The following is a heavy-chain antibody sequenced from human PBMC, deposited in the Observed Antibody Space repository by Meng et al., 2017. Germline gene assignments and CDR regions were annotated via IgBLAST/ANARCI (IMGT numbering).Heavy chain of an antibody. Sequence: ETLSLTCAASGFTFSSYSMNWVRQAPGKGLEWVSSISSSSSYIYYADSVKGRFTISRDNAKNSLYLQMNSLRAEDTAVYYCAREANTAAFDYWGQGTLVTVSS. D-gene: IGHD5-18*01. CDR2: ISSSSSYI. J-gene: IGHJ4*02. V-gene: IGHV3-21*01. CDR3: AREANTAAFDY. CDR1: GFTFSSYS.